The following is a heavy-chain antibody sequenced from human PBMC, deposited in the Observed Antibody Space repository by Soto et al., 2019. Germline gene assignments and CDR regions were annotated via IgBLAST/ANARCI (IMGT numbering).Heavy chain of an antibody. CDR1: GYSFTSYW. V-gene: IGHV5-10-1*01. D-gene: IGHD5-18*01. Sequence: GESLKISCKGSGYSFTSYWISWVRQMPGKGLEWMGRIDPSDSYTNYSPSFQGHVTISADKSISTAYLQWSSLKASDTAMYYCARLSDTAMVTITHNYYNGRDVGGQGTTVTVSS. J-gene: IGHJ6*02. CDR2: IDPSDSYT. CDR3: ARLSDTAMVTITHNYYNGRDV.